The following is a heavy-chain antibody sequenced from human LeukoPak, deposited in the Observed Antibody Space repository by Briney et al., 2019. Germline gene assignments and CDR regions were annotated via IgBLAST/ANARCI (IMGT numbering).Heavy chain of an antibody. Sequence: PSETLSLTCAVYGGSFSGYYWSWIRQPPGKGLEWIGEINHSGSTNYNPSLKSRVTISVDTSKNQFSLKLSSVTAADTAVYYCARGRRYYPSSFNWFDPWGQGTLVTVSS. CDR1: GGSFSGYY. CDR3: ARGRRYYPSSFNWFDP. J-gene: IGHJ5*02. V-gene: IGHV4-34*01. CDR2: INHSGST. D-gene: IGHD2-21*01.